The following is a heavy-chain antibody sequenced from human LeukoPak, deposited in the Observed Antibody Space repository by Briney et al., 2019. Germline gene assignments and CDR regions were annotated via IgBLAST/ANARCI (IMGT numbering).Heavy chain of an antibody. CDR2: IYYSGST. V-gene: IGHV4-59*01. Sequence: SETLSLTCTVSGGSISSYYWSWIRQPPGKGLEWNGYIYYSGSTNYNPSLKSRVTISVDTSKNQFSLKLSSVTAADTAVYYCARVNSSSSAFDYWGQGTLVTVSS. CDR3: ARVNSSSSAFDY. J-gene: IGHJ4*02. D-gene: IGHD6-6*01. CDR1: GGSISSYY.